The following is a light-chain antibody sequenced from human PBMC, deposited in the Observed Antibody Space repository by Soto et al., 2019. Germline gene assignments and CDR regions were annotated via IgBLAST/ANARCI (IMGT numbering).Light chain of an antibody. V-gene: IGLV1-51*01. J-gene: IGLJ1*01. CDR2: DNN. CDR1: SSTIGNNY. CDR3: GTSDSSLSASYV. Sequence: QSVLTQPPSVSAAPGQKATFPSLGASSTIGNNYVSWYQHLPGTAPKLLIYDNNKRPSGIPDRFSGSRSGTSATLAITGLQTGDEADYYCGTSDSSLSASYVFGTGTKVTVL.